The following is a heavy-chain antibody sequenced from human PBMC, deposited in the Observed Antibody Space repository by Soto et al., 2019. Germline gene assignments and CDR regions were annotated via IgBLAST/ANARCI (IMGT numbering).Heavy chain of an antibody. D-gene: IGHD6-19*01. CDR2: ISYDGSNK. CDR3: AKDREAVAGINYYHYGMDV. J-gene: IGHJ6*02. V-gene: IGHV3-30*18. Sequence: GGSLRLSCAASGFTFSSYGMHWVRQAPGKGLEWVAVISYDGSNKYYADSVKGRFTISRDNSKNTLYLQMNSLRAEDTAVYYCAKDREAVAGINYYHYGMDVWGQGTTVTVSS. CDR1: GFTFSSYG.